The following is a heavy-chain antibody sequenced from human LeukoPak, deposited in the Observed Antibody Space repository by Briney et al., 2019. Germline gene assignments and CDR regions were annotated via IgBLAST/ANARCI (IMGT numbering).Heavy chain of an antibody. D-gene: IGHD3-10*01. CDR3: ARDKPFGDLSDY. CDR1: GGSISSSSYY. Sequence: PSETLSLTCTVSGGSISSSSYYWGWIRQPPGKGLEWIGSIYYSGSTYYNPSLKSRVTMSVDASKNQFSLKLSSVTAADTAVYYCARDKPFGDLSDYWGQGTLVTVSS. V-gene: IGHV4-39*07. CDR2: IYYSGST. J-gene: IGHJ4*02.